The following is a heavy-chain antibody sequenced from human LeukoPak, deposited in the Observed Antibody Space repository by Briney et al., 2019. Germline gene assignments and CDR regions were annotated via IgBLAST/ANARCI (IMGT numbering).Heavy chain of an antibody. CDR2: LSGSATTA. D-gene: IGHD3-22*01. J-gene: IGHJ4*02. V-gene: IGHV3-23*01. CDR1: GFTFSRYA. CDR3: AKAVYDTSGHYHYYFDY. Sequence: GGSLRLSRAASGFTFSRYAMNWVRQAPGKGLEWVSALSGSATTAFYADSVKGRFTISRDNSKNTLFLQMNSLRAEDTAVYYCAKAVYDTSGHYHYYFDYWGQGTLVTVSS.